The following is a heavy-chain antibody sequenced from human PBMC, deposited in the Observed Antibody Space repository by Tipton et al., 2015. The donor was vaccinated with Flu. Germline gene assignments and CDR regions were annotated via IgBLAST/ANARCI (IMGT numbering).Heavy chain of an antibody. CDR2: ISAHDGDT. CDR3: ARSLGYSKARAAWFDA. V-gene: IGHV1-18*01. CDR1: DNSFTLFG. Sequence: QLVQSGAEVKKPGASVKVSCKASDNSFTLFGVSWARQAPGQGLEWVAWISAHDGDTKYGHNVQGRVSVTIDTSTTTAYMELRSLRPDDTAMYYCARSLGYSKARAAWFDAWGQGTLVTVSS. J-gene: IGHJ5*02. D-gene: IGHD4-11*01.